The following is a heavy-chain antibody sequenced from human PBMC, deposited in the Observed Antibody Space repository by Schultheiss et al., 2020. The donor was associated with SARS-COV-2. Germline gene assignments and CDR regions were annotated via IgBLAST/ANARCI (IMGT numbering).Heavy chain of an antibody. D-gene: IGHD3-22*01. V-gene: IGHV1-46*01. CDR2: INPSGGST. Sequence: ASVKVSCKASGYTFTSYYMHWVRQAPGQGLEWMGIINPSGGSTSYAQKFQGRVTMTRDTSTSTVYMELSSLRSEDTAVYYCAIDQYYYDSSGYYREYFQHWGQGSLITVDS. J-gene: IGHJ1*01. CDR1: GYTFTSYY. CDR3: AIDQYYYDSSGYYREYFQH.